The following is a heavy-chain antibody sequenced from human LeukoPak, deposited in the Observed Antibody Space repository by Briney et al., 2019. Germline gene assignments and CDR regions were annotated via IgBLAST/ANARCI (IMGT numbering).Heavy chain of an antibody. CDR3: ARRPSGSGSYGFDP. Sequence: SETLSLTCTVSGGSISSYYWSWIRQPPGKGLEWLGYIYYSGSTNYNPPLKSRVTISVETSKNQFSLKLSSVTAADTAVYYCARRPSGSGSYGFDPWGQETLVTVSS. J-gene: IGHJ5*02. D-gene: IGHD3-10*01. CDR1: GGSISSYY. CDR2: IYYSGST. V-gene: IGHV4-59*01.